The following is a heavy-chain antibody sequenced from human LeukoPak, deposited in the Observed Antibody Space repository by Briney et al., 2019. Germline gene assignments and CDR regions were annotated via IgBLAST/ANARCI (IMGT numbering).Heavy chain of an antibody. J-gene: IGHJ4*02. V-gene: IGHV4-61*02. Sequence: SQTLSLTCTVSGGSISSGSYYWSWIRQPAGKGLEWIGRIYTSGSTNYNPSLKSRVTISVDTSKNQFSLKLSFVTAADTAVYYCARDDYGDYYFDYWGQGTLVTVSS. CDR1: GGSISSGSYY. CDR2: IYTSGST. CDR3: ARDDYGDYYFDY. D-gene: IGHD4-17*01.